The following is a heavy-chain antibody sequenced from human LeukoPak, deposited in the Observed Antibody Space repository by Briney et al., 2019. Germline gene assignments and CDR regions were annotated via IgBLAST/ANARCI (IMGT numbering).Heavy chain of an antibody. J-gene: IGHJ4*02. D-gene: IGHD1-26*01. CDR2: ISSSGSTI. CDR3: ARDSVRKDDY. CDR1: GFTFSSYS. Sequence: GGSLRLSCTGSGFTFSSYSMNWVRQAPGKGLEWVSYISSSGSTIYYADSVKSRFTISRDNAKNSLYLQMDSLRAEDTAVYYCARDSVRKDDYWGQGTLVTVSS. V-gene: IGHV3-48*04.